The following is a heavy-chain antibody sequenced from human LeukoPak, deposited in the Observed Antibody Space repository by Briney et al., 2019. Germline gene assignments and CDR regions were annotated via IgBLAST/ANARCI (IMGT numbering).Heavy chain of an antibody. J-gene: IGHJ4*02. CDR3: AKEGRSLQTY. Sequence: GGSLRLSCAASGFMFSSNWMSWVRLAPGKGLEWVANIKEDGTETYYVDSVKGRFTISRDNAKNSLYLQVNSLRVEDTAVYYCAKEGRSLQTYWGQGTLVTVSS. CDR2: IKEDGTET. D-gene: IGHD5-24*01. V-gene: IGHV3-7*03. CDR1: GFMFSSNW.